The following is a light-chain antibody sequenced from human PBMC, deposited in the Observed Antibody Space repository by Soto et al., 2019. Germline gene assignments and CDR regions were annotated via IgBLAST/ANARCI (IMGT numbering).Light chain of an antibody. Sequence: DIDLAQSHSTLSGYDGERVTITCRASQTISSWLAWYQQKPGKAPKLLIYAASSLQSGVPSRFSGSGSGTEFTLTISSLQSEDFAVYYCQQYSILRTFGQRSKVDVK. CDR3: QQYSILRT. V-gene: IGKV1-5*01. CDR2: AAS. J-gene: IGKJ1*01. CDR1: QTISSW.